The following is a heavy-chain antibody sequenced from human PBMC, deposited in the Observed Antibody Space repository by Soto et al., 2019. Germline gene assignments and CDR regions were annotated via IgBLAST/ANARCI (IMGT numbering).Heavy chain of an antibody. D-gene: IGHD4-17*01. V-gene: IGHV4-39*01. CDR2: IYYSGST. CDR1: GGSLSRTDYY. Sequence: QLQLQESGPGLVKPSETLSLTCTVSGGSLSRTDYYWGWIRQPPGKGLEWIGNIYYSGSTYYNSSLKSRVTLSIDTSKTQFSLRLSSVTATDTAVYYCARHKMNDYGDYSLAFDLWGQGTLVTVSS. J-gene: IGHJ3*01. CDR3: ARHKMNDYGDYSLAFDL.